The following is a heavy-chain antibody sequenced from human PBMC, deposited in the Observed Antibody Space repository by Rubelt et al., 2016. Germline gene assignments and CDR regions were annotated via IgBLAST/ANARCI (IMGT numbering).Heavy chain of an antibody. D-gene: IGHD3-10*01. CDR1: GFSISSAYY. CDR3: ARAVDPYDSGSPHLDF. V-gene: IGHV4-38-2*02. Sequence: QVQLQESGPGLVKPPETLSPTCTVSGFSISSAYYWTWIRQPPGKGLEWIGDINKSGATNYNPSLKSRVTISVETSKNQFSLRLSSLNGAEKAVYYGARAVDPYDSGSPHLDFWGQGTLVTVSS. CDR2: INKSGAT. J-gene: IGHJ4*02.